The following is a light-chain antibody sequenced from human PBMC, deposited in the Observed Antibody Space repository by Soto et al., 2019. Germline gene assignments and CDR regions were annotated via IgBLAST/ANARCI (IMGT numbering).Light chain of an antibody. CDR3: QQYGSSQGIT. Sequence: EIVLTQSPGTLSLSPGERATLSCRASQSVSSSYLAWYQQKPGQAPRLILYGASNRATGIPARFSGSGSGTDLTLTISRLEPEDFAVYSCQQYGSSQGITFGQGTRLEIK. V-gene: IGKV3-20*01. J-gene: IGKJ5*01. CDR2: GAS. CDR1: QSVSSSY.